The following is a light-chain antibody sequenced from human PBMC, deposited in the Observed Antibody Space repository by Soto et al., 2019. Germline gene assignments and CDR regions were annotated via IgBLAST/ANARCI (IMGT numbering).Light chain of an antibody. J-gene: IGKJ1*01. CDR2: GSS. CDR1: QRVTSNY. CDR3: QHYVTSLTT. Sequence: EIVLTQSPGTLSLSPVERATLSCAASQRVTSNYLAWYQQKPGQAPRLLIYGSSTRATGIPDRFTGSGSGTDFTLTISSLEPEDFAVYYCQHYVTSLTTFGQGTKVDIK. V-gene: IGKV3-20*01.